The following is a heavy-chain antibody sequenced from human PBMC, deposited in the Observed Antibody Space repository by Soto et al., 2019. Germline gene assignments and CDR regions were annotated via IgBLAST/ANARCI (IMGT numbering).Heavy chain of an antibody. Sequence: QVQLVQSGAEVKKPGSSVKVSCKASGGTFTSYSITWVRQAPGQGLEWMGRIIPVLGIVNYAQKFQGRVTITADKSTTTACMELSSLRSEDTAVYYCARDGLGTTRRYFDSWGQGTLVTVSS. D-gene: IGHD1-1*01. J-gene: IGHJ4*02. V-gene: IGHV1-69*04. CDR2: IIPVLGIV. CDR1: GGTFTSYS. CDR3: ARDGLGTTRRYFDS.